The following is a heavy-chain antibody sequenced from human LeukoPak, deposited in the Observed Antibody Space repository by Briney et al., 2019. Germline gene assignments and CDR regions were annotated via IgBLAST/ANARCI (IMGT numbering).Heavy chain of an antibody. CDR2: ITDSGGST. D-gene: IGHD1/OR15-1a*01. CDR1: GFIFSSYA. CDR3: AKTNNTWPYYFDY. V-gene: IGHV3-23*01. J-gene: IGHJ4*02. Sequence: GGSLRLSCASSGFIFSSYAMTWVRQAPGKGLEWVSVITDSGGSTFYADSVEGRFTISRDNSKNTLYLQMNSLRADDTAVYYCAKTNNTWPYYFDYWGQGTVVTVSS.